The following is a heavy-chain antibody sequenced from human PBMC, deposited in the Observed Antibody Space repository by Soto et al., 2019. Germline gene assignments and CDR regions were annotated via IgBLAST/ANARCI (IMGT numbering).Heavy chain of an antibody. Sequence: QVQLVESGGGVVQPGRSLRLSCATSGFTFSSYAIHWVRQASGNGLEWVAVISYDGSNKNYADSVKGRFTISRDNSKNTVELQMNSLRAEDTSVYYCARDGVGVVPAAIRFDYWGQGTLVTVSS. CDR3: ARDGVGVVPAAIRFDY. D-gene: IGHD2-2*01. J-gene: IGHJ4*02. CDR1: GFTFSSYA. V-gene: IGHV3-30-3*01. CDR2: ISYDGSNK.